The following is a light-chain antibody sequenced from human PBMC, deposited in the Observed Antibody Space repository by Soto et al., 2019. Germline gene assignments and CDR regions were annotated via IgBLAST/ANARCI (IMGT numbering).Light chain of an antibody. Sequence: QSVLTQPASVSGSPGQSITISCTGTSSDVGGYNLVSWYQRHPGKAPKLIIYEGSKRPSGVSNRFSGSKSGNTASLTISGLQAEDEADYYCCSYAGSSTLVFGGGTKLTVL. CDR2: EGS. J-gene: IGLJ2*01. CDR3: CSYAGSSTLV. CDR1: SSDVGGYNL. V-gene: IGLV2-23*01.